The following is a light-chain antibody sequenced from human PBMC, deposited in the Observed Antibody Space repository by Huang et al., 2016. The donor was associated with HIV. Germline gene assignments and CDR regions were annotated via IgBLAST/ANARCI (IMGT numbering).Light chain of an antibody. CDR2: AAS. J-gene: IGKJ2*01. CDR3: QQTYNVPRT. Sequence: DIQMTQSPSSLSASIGDRVTMSCRASQTVDMYLNWYQQTPGRAPKLLIYAASNLQSDDPSRFSGTGSGTNFTLTISSLQPEDFVIYFCQQTYNVPRTFGQGTALEIK. V-gene: IGKV1-39*01. CDR1: QTVDMY.